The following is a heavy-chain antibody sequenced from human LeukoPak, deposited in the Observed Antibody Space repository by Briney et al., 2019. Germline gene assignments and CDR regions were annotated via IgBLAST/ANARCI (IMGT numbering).Heavy chain of an antibody. J-gene: IGHJ4*02. CDR3: ARDRYYYDSSGYPAFDY. CDR1: GFTFSSYS. Sequence: GGSLRLSCAASGFTFSSYSMNWVRQAPGKGLEWVSSISSSSSTIYYADSVKGRFTISRDNAKNSLYLQMNSLRDEDTAVYYCARDRYYYDSSGYPAFDYWGQGTLVTVSS. V-gene: IGHV3-48*02. D-gene: IGHD3-22*01. CDR2: ISSSSSTI.